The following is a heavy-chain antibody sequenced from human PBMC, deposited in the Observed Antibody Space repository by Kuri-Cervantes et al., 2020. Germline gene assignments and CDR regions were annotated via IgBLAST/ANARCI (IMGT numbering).Heavy chain of an antibody. CDR2: INHSGST. J-gene: IGHJ4*02. CDR3: AREPNWGSGY. D-gene: IGHD7-27*01. CDR1: GGSFSGYY. Sequence: SETLSLTCAVYGGSFSGYYWSWIRQPPGKGLEWIGEINHSGSTNYNPSLKSRVTISVDTSKNQFSLKLSSVTAADTAVYYCAREPNWGSGYWGQGTLVIVSS. V-gene: IGHV4-34*01.